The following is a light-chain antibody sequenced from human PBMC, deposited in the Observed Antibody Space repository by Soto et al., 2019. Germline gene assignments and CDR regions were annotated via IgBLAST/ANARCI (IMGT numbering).Light chain of an antibody. Sequence: DIQMTQSPSTLSAFVGDSVTISCRASQSIAIWLAWYQQKPGIAPNLLISKAYSLESGVPSRFSGSGAGTEFTLTLSCLQPDEFANYFLQQYNRYSLTFGHGTNVEIK. J-gene: IGKJ1*01. V-gene: IGKV1-5*03. CDR1: QSIAIW. CDR3: QQYNRYSLT. CDR2: KAY.